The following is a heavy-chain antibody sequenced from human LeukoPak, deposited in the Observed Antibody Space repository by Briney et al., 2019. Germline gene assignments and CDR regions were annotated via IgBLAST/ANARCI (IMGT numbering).Heavy chain of an antibody. CDR3: AKNTVTTYRIDY. CDR1: GFTFSNYG. J-gene: IGHJ4*02. D-gene: IGHD4-17*01. Sequence: GRSLRLSCAASGFTFSNYGMHWVRQAPGKGLEWVAVIWYDGSNKYYADSVKGRFTISRDNSKNTLYLQMNSLRGDDTAVYYCAKNTVTTYRIDYWGQGTLVTVSS. CDR2: IWYDGSNK. V-gene: IGHV3-33*06.